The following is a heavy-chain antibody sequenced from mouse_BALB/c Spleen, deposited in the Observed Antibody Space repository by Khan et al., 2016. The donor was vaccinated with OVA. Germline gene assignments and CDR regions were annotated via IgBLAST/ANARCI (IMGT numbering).Heavy chain of an antibody. Sequence: VQLQESGAELAKPGASVKMSCTASGYTFTSYWMHWIKQRPGQGLEWIGYINPTSGYTDYNQKFKDKATLTAGKSSSTAYMQLSSLTSDDSAVYYCARDRIDYWGQGTALTVSS. CDR3: ARDRIDY. CDR2: INPTSGYT. CDR1: GYTFTSYW. J-gene: IGHJ2*01. V-gene: IGHV1-7*01.